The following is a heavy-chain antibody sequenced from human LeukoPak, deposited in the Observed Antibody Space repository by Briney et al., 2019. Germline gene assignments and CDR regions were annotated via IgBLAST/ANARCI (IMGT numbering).Heavy chain of an antibody. V-gene: IGHV4-59*01. J-gene: IGHJ6*02. CDR3: AREQEQWLVGV. CDR1: GGSISSYY. D-gene: IGHD6-19*01. Sequence: SETLSLTCTVSGGSISSYYWSWIRQPPGKGLEWIGYIYYSGSTNYNPSLKSRVTISVDTSKNQFSLKLSSVTAADTAVYYCAREQEQWLVGVWGQGTTVTVSS. CDR2: IYYSGST.